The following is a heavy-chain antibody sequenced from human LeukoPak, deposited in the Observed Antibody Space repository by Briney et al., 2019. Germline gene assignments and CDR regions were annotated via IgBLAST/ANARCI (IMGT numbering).Heavy chain of an antibody. V-gene: IGHV3-23*01. Sequence: PGGSLRLSCAAPGFTFSSYAMSWVRQAPGKGLEWVSAISGSGGSTYYADSVKGRFTISRDNSKNTLYLQMNSLRAEDTAVYYCAKAQLGYYDSSGYQAWGQGTLVTVSS. CDR3: AKAQLGYYDSSGYQA. CDR2: ISGSGGST. J-gene: IGHJ5*02. CDR1: GFTFSSYA. D-gene: IGHD3-22*01.